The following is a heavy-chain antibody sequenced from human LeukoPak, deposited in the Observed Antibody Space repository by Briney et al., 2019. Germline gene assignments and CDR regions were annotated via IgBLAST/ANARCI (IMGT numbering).Heavy chain of an antibody. Sequence: SGPTLVNPTETLTLTCTVSGFSLSNARMGVSWIRQPPGKALEWLAHIFSNDEKSSSTSLKSRLTISKDTSKSQVVLTMTNMDPVDTATYFCARVTKHSNYVGGFDYWGQGTLVTVSS. D-gene: IGHD4-11*01. CDR1: GFSLSNARMG. CDR2: IFSNDEK. J-gene: IGHJ4*02. V-gene: IGHV2-26*01. CDR3: ARVTKHSNYVGGFDY.